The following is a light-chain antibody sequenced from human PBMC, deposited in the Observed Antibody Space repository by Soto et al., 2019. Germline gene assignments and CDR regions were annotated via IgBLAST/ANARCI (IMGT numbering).Light chain of an antibody. CDR1: SSNIGAGYD. Sequence: QSVLTQPPSVSVAPGQRVTISCTGSSSNIGAGYDVHWYQQLPGTAPKLLIYGNSDRPSGVPDRFSGSKSGTSASLDNTGLQAEDGADYYCQSYDSSLSAHVVFGGGTKLTVL. V-gene: IGLV1-40*01. CDR2: GNS. J-gene: IGLJ2*01. CDR3: QSYDSSLSAHVV.